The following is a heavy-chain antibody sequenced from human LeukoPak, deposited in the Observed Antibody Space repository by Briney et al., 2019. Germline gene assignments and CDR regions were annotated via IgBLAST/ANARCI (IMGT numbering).Heavy chain of an antibody. J-gene: IGHJ5*02. CDR1: GFTFSSYE. D-gene: IGHD3-10*01. CDR2: ISSSGSTI. Sequence: GGSLRLSCAASGFTFSSYEMNWVRQAPGKGLEWVSYISSSGSTIYYADFVKGRFTISRDNAKNSLYLQMNSLRAEDTAVYYCASTLWFGEFDPWGQGTLVTVSS. CDR3: ASTLWFGEFDP. V-gene: IGHV3-48*03.